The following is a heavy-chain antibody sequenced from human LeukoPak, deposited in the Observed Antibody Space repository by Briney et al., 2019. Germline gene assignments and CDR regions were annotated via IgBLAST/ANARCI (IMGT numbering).Heavy chain of an antibody. CDR2: IYYSGST. Sequence: ETLSLTCTVSGGSISSYYWSWIRQPPGKGLEWIGYIYYSGSTNYNPSLKSRVTISVDTSKNQFSLKLSSVTAADTAVYYCAREGYDSSGQVDYWGQGTLVTVFS. J-gene: IGHJ4*02. CDR3: AREGYDSSGQVDY. D-gene: IGHD3-22*01. V-gene: IGHV4-59*01. CDR1: GGSISSYY.